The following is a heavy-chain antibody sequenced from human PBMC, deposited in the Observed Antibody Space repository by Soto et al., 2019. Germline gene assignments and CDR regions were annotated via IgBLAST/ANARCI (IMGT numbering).Heavy chain of an antibody. J-gene: IGHJ6*02. CDR1: GFTFSSDW. V-gene: IGHV3-30*09. Sequence: GGSLRLSCAASGFTFSSDWMHWVRQAPGKGLEWVAVISYDGSNKYYADSVKGRFAISRDISRNTLYLQMNSLRSEDTAVYYCVRENYYYGMDVWGHGTTVTVSS. CDR2: ISYDGSNK. CDR3: VRENYYYGMDV.